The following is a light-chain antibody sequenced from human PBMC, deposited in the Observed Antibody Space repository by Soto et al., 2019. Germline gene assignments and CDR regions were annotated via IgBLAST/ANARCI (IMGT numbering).Light chain of an antibody. J-gene: IGKJ4*01. CDR1: QGISSY. V-gene: IGKV1-8*01. CDR2: AAS. Sequence: AIQTSQIPALPYASTGDSVTITCRASQGISSYLAWYQQKPGKAPKLLIYAASTLQSGVPSRFSGSGSGTEFTLTISSLQPEDSATYYCVQDFNYPLTFGGGTKVDI. CDR3: VQDFNYPLT.